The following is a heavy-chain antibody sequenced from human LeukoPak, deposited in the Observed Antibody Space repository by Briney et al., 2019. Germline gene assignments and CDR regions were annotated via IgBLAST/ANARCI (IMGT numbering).Heavy chain of an antibody. D-gene: IGHD3-10*01. CDR2: ISYDGSNK. CDR1: GFTFSSYG. J-gene: IGHJ4*02. V-gene: IGHV3-30*18. Sequence: PGGSLRLSCAPSGFTFSSYGMHWVRQAPGKGLEWVAVISYDGSNKYYADSVKGRFTISRDNSKNTLYLQMNSLRAEDTAVYYCAKNYGSGSYLGDYWGQGTLVTVSS. CDR3: AKNYGSGSYLGDY.